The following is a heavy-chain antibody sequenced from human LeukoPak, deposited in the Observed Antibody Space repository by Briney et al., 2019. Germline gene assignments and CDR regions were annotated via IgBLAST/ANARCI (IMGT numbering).Heavy chain of an antibody. D-gene: IGHD1-26*01. J-gene: IGHJ4*02. V-gene: IGHV4-39*01. CDR1: GGSINRSNYY. CDR2: IHYSGST. CDR3: ARQDLVGATEFGY. Sequence: SQTLSLTCTVSGGSINRSNYYWGWIRQPPGKGLEWIGIIHYSGSTSYNPSLRRRVTISVDTSKNQFSLKLSSVTAADTAVYYCARQDLVGATEFGYWGQGILVTVSS.